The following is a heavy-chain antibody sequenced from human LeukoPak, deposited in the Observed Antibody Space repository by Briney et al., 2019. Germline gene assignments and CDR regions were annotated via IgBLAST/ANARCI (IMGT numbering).Heavy chain of an antibody. Sequence: GGSLRLSCAASGFTFSSYAMHWVRQAPGKGLEYVSAISSNGGSTYYANSVKGRFTISRDNSKNTLYLQMGSLRAEDMAVYYCARKHSSSWLPFDYWGRGTLVTVSS. CDR3: ARKHSSSWLPFDY. D-gene: IGHD6-13*01. CDR2: ISSNGGST. V-gene: IGHV3-64*01. J-gene: IGHJ4*02. CDR1: GFTFSSYA.